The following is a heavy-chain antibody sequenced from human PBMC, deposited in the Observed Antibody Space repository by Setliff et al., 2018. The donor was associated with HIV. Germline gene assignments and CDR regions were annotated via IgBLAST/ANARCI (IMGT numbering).Heavy chain of an antibody. Sequence: PSETLSLTCTVSGGSISTYFWSWIRQAPGKGLEWIGEINHSGKTNYNPSLKSRITLSVDTSENQFALKLASVTAADTAVYYCARGFTIFGVGFSADPTGNWFDPWGQGTLVTVSS. CDR1: GGSISTYF. CDR3: ARGFTIFGVGFSADPTGNWFDP. CDR2: INHSGKT. V-gene: IGHV4-34*01. D-gene: IGHD3-3*01. J-gene: IGHJ5*02.